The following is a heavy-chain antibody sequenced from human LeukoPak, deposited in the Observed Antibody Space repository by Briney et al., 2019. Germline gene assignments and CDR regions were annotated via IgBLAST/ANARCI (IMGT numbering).Heavy chain of an antibody. CDR1: GFTFSSYG. V-gene: IGHV3-48*01. J-gene: IGHJ4*02. Sequence: GGSLRLSCAASGFTFSSYGMTWVRQAPGKGLEWVSYISSSSSTIYYADSVKGRFTISRDNAKNSLYLQLNSLRAEDTAVYYCARVTGYIVEDYFDYWGQGTLVTVSS. CDR3: ARVTGYIVEDYFDY. D-gene: IGHD3-22*01. CDR2: ISSSSSTI.